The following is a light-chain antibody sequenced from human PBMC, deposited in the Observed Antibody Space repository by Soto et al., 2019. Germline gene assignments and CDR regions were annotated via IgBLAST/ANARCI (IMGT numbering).Light chain of an antibody. CDR3: QKYNSLPFT. CDR1: QDISNY. V-gene: IGKV1-27*01. CDR2: GPS. Sequence: DIQMTQSPSSLSASVGDTVTITCRASQDISNYLAWFQQKPGEAPKLLIYGPSTLESGVPSRFSGGKSGTDFTLTISGLQPEDVAIYYCQKYNSLPFTFGPGTRLENK. J-gene: IGKJ5*01.